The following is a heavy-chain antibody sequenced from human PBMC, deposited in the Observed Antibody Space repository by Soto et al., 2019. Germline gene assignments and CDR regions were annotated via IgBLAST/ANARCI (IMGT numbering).Heavy chain of an antibody. CDR3: ARDEGLDVDTSPDYYYGMDV. CDR1: GFTFSSYS. J-gene: IGHJ6*02. Sequence: EVQLVESGGGLVKPGGSLRLSCAASGFTFSSYSMNWVRQAPGKGLEWVSSISSSSSNIYYADSVKGRFTISRDNAKNSLYLQMNSLRAEDTAVYYCARDEGLDVDTSPDYYYGMDVWGQGTTVTVSS. D-gene: IGHD5-18*01. CDR2: ISSSSSNI. V-gene: IGHV3-21*01.